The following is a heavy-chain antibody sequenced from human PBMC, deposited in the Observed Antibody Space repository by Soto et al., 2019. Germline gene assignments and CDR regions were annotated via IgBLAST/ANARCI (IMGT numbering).Heavy chain of an antibody. Sequence: SETLSLTCTVSGGSLNNYNWNWIRQSAGTGLEWIGRIYSSGKTYYNPSLKSRVTLSLDMLNNQISLKVTSVTAADTAMYYCVRERTYQMFGDDALDFWGLGTMVTVSS. J-gene: IGHJ3*01. D-gene: IGHD2-2*01. CDR3: VRERTYQMFGDDALDF. CDR2: IYSSGKT. CDR1: GGSLNNYN. V-gene: IGHV4-4*07.